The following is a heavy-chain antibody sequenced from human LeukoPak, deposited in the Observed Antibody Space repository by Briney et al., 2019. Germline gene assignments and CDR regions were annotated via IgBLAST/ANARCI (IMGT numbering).Heavy chain of an antibody. J-gene: IGHJ4*02. Sequence: GSLRLSCAASGFTFSTYSMNWVRQAPGKGLEWVSSISSSSSYIYYADSVKGRFTISRDNAKNSLYLQMNSLRAEDTAVYYCARFALQTPPTDWGQGTLVTVSS. V-gene: IGHV3-21*01. CDR1: GFTFSTYS. CDR2: ISSSSSYI. CDR3: ARFALQTPPTD.